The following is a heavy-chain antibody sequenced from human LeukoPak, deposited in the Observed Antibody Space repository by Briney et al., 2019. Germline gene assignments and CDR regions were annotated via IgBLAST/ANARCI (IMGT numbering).Heavy chain of an antibody. CDR3: ARDTDEWYNSPGDY. CDR2: ISYDGSQK. V-gene: IGHV3-30*01. Sequence: GGSLRLSWAVSGFTLNTYAMHWVRQAPGKGLEWVAIISYDGSQKYYADSLKGRFTISRDNSRNTLYLQMNSLRDDDTGMYYCARDTDEWYNSPGDYWGQGTLVTVSS. D-gene: IGHD1-1*01. CDR1: GFTLNTYA. J-gene: IGHJ4*02.